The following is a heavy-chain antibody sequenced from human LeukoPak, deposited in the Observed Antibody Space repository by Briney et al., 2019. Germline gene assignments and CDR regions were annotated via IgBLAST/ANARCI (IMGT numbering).Heavy chain of an antibody. Sequence: ASVKVSCKASGGTFSSYAISWVRQAPGQGLEWMGRIIPILGIANYAQKFQGRVTITADKSTSTAYMELSSLRSEDTAVYYCAREGSGWYLAHDAFDIRGQGTMVTVSS. CDR1: GGTFSSYA. CDR2: IIPILGIA. CDR3: AREGSGWYLAHDAFDI. D-gene: IGHD6-19*01. V-gene: IGHV1-69*04. J-gene: IGHJ3*02.